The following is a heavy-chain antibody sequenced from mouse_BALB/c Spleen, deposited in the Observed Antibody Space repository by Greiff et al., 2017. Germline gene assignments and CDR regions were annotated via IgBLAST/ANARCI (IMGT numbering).Heavy chain of an antibody. CDR1: GYTFTSYW. D-gene: IGHD4-1*01. J-gene: IGHJ4*01. CDR3: ARRSWGYAMDY. CDR2: INPSTGYT. V-gene: IGHV1-7*01. Sequence: QVQLQQSGAELAKPGASVKMSCKASGYTFTSYWMHWVKQRPGQGLEWIGYINPSTGYTEYNQKFKDKATLTADKSSSTAYMQLSSLTSEDSAVYYCARRSWGYAMDYWGQGTSVTVSS.